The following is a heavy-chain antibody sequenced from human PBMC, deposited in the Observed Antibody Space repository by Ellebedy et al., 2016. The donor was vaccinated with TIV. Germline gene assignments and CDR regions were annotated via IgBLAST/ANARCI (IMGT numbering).Heavy chain of an antibody. J-gene: IGHJ3*02. CDR2: ISGSGGST. D-gene: IGHD2-15*01. CDR3: AKIVVVVAATPDAFDI. CDR1: GFTFSSYA. Sequence: GESLKISXAASGFTFSSYAMSWVRQAPGKGLEWVSAISGSGGSTYYADSVKGRFTISRDNSKNTLYLQMNSLRAEDTAVYYCAKIVVVVAATPDAFDIWGQGTMVTVSS. V-gene: IGHV3-23*01.